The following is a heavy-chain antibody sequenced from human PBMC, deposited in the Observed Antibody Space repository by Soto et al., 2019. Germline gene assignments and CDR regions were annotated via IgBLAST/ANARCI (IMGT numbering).Heavy chain of an antibody. D-gene: IGHD6-19*01. CDR3: ARGLITGSHYSGGWYYFDS. CDR2: ISHSGSA. V-gene: IGHV4-34*01. J-gene: IGHJ4*02. Sequence: SETLSLTCAVYGESFSGYIWTWIRQTPGKGLQWIGQISHSGSASYNPSLKSRVTISVHTSNSQFSLELSSVTAADTAVYYCARGLITGSHYSGGWYYFDSWGQGTQVTVSS. CDR1: GESFSGYI.